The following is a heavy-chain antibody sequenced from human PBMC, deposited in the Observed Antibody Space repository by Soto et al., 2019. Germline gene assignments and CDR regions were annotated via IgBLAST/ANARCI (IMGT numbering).Heavy chain of an antibody. J-gene: IGHJ3*02. CDR1: GYTFNSYD. D-gene: IGHD1-26*01. CDR3: AKDTYSGSYYGRWDGFDM. Sequence: GASVKVSCKASGYTFNSYDINWVRQATGQGLEWMGWMNPNSGNTGYAQKFQGRFTISRDNSKNTLYLQMNSLRAEDTAVYYCAKDTYSGSYYGRWDGFDMWGQGAMVTVS. CDR2: MNPNSGNT. V-gene: IGHV1-8*01.